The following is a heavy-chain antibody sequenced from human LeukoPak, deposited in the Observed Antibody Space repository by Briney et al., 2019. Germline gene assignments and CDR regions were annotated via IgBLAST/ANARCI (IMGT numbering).Heavy chain of an antibody. CDR3: AREDVKYYYDSSGFIDY. V-gene: IGHV4-61*08. CDR2: IYYSGST. D-gene: IGHD3-22*01. J-gene: IGHJ4*02. CDR1: GGSISSSDYY. Sequence: SETLSLTCTVSGGSISSSDYYWGWIRQPPGKGLEWIGYIYYSGSTNYNPSLKSRVTISVDTSKNQFSLKLSSVTAADTAVYYCAREDVKYYYDSSGFIDYWGQGTLVTVSS.